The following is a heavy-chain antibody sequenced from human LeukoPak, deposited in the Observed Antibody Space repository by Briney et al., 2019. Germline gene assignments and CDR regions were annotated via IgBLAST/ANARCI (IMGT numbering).Heavy chain of an antibody. Sequence: ASVKVCCKASGYTFTSYGISWVRQAPGQGLEWMGWISAYNGNTNYAQKLQGRVTMTRDTSTSTVYMELSSLRSEDTAVYYCARALHYYDSSGSPLYYFDYWGQGTLVTVSS. V-gene: IGHV1-18*01. J-gene: IGHJ4*02. CDR1: GYTFTSYG. CDR3: ARALHYYDSSGSPLYYFDY. CDR2: ISAYNGNT. D-gene: IGHD3-22*01.